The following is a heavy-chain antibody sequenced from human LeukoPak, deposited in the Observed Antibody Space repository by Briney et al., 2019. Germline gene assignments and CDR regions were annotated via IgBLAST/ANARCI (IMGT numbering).Heavy chain of an antibody. V-gene: IGHV3-30-3*01. Sequence: PGRSLRLSCAASGFTFSSYAMHWVRQAPGKGLEWVAVISYDRSNKYYADSVKGRFTISRDNSKNTLYLQMNSLRAEDTAVYYCARDRVVRGVIAPLDYWGQGTLVTVSS. CDR1: GFTFSSYA. CDR3: ARDRVVRGVIAPLDY. CDR2: ISYDRSNK. D-gene: IGHD3-10*01. J-gene: IGHJ4*02.